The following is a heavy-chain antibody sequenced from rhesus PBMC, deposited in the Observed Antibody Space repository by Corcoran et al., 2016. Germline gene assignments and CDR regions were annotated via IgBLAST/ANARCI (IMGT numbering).Heavy chain of an antibody. CDR2: IGGSSGIT. CDR1: GYSISSGYG. J-gene: IGHJ4*01. CDR3: ARGGGRGSWNNEAFDY. D-gene: IGHD1-20*01. Sequence: QVQLQESGPGLVKPSETLSLTCAVSGYSISSGYGWSWIRQPPGKGLEWIGYIGGSSGITNYNPSLKSRVTNSKDTSKNQFSLRLSSVTAADTAVYYCARGGGRGSWNNEAFDYWGQGVLVTVSS. V-gene: IGHV4-127*01.